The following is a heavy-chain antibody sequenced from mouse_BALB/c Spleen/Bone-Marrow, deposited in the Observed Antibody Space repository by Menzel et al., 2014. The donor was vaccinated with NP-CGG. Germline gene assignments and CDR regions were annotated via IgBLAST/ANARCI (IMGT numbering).Heavy chain of an antibody. CDR3: ARTYYDYDWFAY. D-gene: IGHD2-4*01. Sequence: QVQLKQSGVEFVKPGASVKLSCKASGYTFTSYWMHWGKQRPGQGLEWIGEIDPSDSYTKYNQNFKGKATSTVDKSSSTAYMQLSSLTSEDSAVYYCARTYYDYDWFAYWGQGTLVTVSA. J-gene: IGHJ3*01. CDR2: IDPSDSYT. CDR1: GYTFTSYW. V-gene: IGHV1-69*02.